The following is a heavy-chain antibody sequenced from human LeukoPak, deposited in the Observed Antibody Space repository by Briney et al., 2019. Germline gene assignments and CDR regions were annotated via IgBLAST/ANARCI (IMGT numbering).Heavy chain of an antibody. Sequence: SETLSLTCTVSGDSISSSSYYWGWIRQPPGKGLEWIGTFYYGGSTYHNPSLKSRVTISVDTSKNQFSLRLSSVTAADTALYYCASGAGQLWPYEPFSSWGQGTLVTVSS. CDR3: ASGAGQLWPYEPFSS. J-gene: IGHJ5*02. CDR2: FYYGGST. CDR1: GDSISSSSYY. D-gene: IGHD1-1*01. V-gene: IGHV4-39*01.